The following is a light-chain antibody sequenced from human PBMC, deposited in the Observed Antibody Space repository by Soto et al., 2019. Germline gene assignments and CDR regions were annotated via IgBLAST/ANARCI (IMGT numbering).Light chain of an antibody. CDR2: SNN. CDR3: AAWDDSLNAWV. Sequence: QSVLTQPASVSGSPGQSVTISCTGTSSDVGGYQFVSWFQQHPGKAPKFLIYSNNQRPSGVPDRFSGSKSGTSASLAISGLQSEDEADYYCAAWDDSLNAWVFGGGTKVTVL. V-gene: IGLV1-44*01. J-gene: IGLJ3*02. CDR1: SSDVGGYQF.